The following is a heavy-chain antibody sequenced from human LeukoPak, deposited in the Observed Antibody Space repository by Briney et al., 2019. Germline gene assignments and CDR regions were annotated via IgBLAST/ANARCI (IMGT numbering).Heavy chain of an antibody. V-gene: IGHV3-23*01. J-gene: IGHJ6*02. CDR3: AKPRDCSGGSCYSLAIYYYYGMDV. CDR1: GFTFSSYA. CDR2: ISGSGGST. D-gene: IGHD2-15*01. Sequence: QPGGSLRLSCAASGFTFSSYAMSWVRQAPGKGLEWVSAISGSGGSTYYADSVKGRFTISRDNSKNTPYLQMNSLRAEDTAVYYCAKPRDCSGGSCYSLAIYYYYGMDVWGQGTTATVSS.